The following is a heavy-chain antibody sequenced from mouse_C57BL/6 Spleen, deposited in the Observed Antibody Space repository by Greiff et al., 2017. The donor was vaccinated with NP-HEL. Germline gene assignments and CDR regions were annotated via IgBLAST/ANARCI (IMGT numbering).Heavy chain of an antibody. D-gene: IGHD2-4*01. Sequence: VKLMESGPGLVAPSQSLSITCTVSGFSLTSYGVHWVRQPPGKGLEWLVVIWSDGSTTYNSALKSRLSISKDNSKSQVFLKMNSLQTDDTAMYYCARQYDYDGYAMDYWGQGTSVTVSS. CDR1: GFSLTSYG. CDR2: IWSDGST. V-gene: IGHV2-6-1*01. CDR3: ARQYDYDGYAMDY. J-gene: IGHJ4*01.